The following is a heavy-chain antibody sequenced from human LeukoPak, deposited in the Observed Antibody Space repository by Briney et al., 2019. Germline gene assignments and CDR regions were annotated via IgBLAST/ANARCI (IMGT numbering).Heavy chain of an antibody. V-gene: IGHV3-74*01. Sequence: GGSLRLSCAASVFTFSTYWMHWVRQARGKGLVGVSHINTNGGTTTYAGSLKGRFTISRDNANNPVYLQLNSLRAEDTTVSYCARDVGYAFNYWGQGPLVTVSS. CDR1: VFTFSTYW. CDR2: INTNGGTT. J-gene: IGHJ4*02. D-gene: IGHD2-15*01. CDR3: ARDVGYAFNY.